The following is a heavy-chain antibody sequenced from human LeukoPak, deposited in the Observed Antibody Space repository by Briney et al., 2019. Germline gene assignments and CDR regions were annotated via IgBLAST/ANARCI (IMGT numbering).Heavy chain of an antibody. Sequence: ASLKVSCTASGYTFTSYAINCVRHATGNRLEWMGGMNPKSGNTSYAQKFQGRGTMTSNTSISTAYMELSSLRSEDTAVYYCATVGAKDHGGQGTLVTVSS. CDR2: MNPKSGNT. CDR3: ATVGAKDH. D-gene: IGHD1-26*01. J-gene: IGHJ4*02. V-gene: IGHV1-8*01. CDR1: GYTFTSYA.